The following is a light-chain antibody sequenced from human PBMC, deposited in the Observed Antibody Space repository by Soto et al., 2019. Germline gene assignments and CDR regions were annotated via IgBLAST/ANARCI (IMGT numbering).Light chain of an antibody. J-gene: IGLJ6*01. CDR3: NSYTNDTTLV. CDR2: EVA. V-gene: IGLV2-14*01. CDR1: SSDVGAYKF. Sequence: QSALAQPASVSGSPGQPITISCTGTSSDVGAYKFVSWYQHHPGKAPKLLIFEVANRPSGVSSRFSGSKSGNTASLTISRLLPEDEADYYCNSYTNDTTLVFGSGTQLTVL.